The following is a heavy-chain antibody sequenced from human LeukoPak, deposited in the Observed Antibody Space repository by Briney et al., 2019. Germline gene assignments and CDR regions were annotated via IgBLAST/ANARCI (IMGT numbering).Heavy chain of an antibody. CDR1: GFTFSSYS. CDR3: VREGLFY. D-gene: IGHD3-22*01. Sequence: PGGSLGVSCSASGFTFSSYSMNWVRQAPGKGLEWVSSISGSSSYIYYADSVKGRFTISRDNAKNSLYLQMNSLRAEDTAVYYCVREGLFYWGQGTLVTVSS. V-gene: IGHV3-21*01. CDR2: ISGSSSYI. J-gene: IGHJ4*02.